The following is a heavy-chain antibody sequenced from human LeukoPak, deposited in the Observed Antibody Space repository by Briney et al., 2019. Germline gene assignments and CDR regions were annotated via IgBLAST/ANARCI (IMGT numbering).Heavy chain of an antibody. D-gene: IGHD2-21*01. CDR2: INHSGST. J-gene: IGHJ4*02. CDR1: GGSFSGYY. V-gene: IGHV4-34*01. Sequence: SETLSLTCAVYGGSFSGYYWSWIRQPPGKGLEWIGEINHSGSTNYNPSLKSRVTISVDTSKNQFSLKLSSVTAADTAVYYCARVGGVWGIPDYWGQGTLVTVSS. CDR3: ARVGGVWGIPDY.